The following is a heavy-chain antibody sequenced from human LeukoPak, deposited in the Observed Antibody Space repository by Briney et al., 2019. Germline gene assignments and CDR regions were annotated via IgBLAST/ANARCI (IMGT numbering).Heavy chain of an antibody. CDR3: ARESSDWFSDAFDI. J-gene: IGHJ3*02. D-gene: IGHD6-19*01. CDR2: INSDGNRT. V-gene: IGHV3-74*01. Sequence: GGSLRLSCAASGFTFSNYWMHWVRQAPGKGLVWVSRINSDGNRTNYADFVKGRFTISRDNAKNTLCVQINSLRAEDTAVYYCARESSDWFSDAFDIWGQGTVVTVSS. CDR1: GFTFSNYW.